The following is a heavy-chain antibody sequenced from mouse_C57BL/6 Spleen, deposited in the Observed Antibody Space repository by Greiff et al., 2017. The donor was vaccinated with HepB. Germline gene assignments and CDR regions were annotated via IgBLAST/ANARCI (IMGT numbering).Heavy chain of an antibody. J-gene: IGHJ1*03. D-gene: IGHD1-1*01. CDR1: GYTFTSYW. Sequence: QVQLQQPGAELVRPGSSVKLSCKASGYTFTSYWMHWVKQRPIQGLEWIGDIDPSDSETHYNQKFKDKATLTVDKSSSTAYMQLSSLTSEDSAVYYCARSADYYGSSYGYFDGWGTGTTVTVSS. CDR2: IDPSDSET. CDR3: ARSADYYGSSYGYFDG. V-gene: IGHV1-52*01.